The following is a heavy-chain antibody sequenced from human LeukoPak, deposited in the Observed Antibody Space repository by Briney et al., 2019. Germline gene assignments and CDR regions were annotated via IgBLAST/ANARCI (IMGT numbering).Heavy chain of an antibody. V-gene: IGHV3-74*01. CDR2: INDDGSSI. J-gene: IGHJ4*02. CDR1: GFTFSTSW. CDR3: ARALGSYSDY. Sequence: GGSLRLSCAVSGFTFSTSWMHWIRQAPGKALVWVSRINDDGSSINYADSVKGRFTISRDNAKNTLYLQMSSLRAEDTAVYYCARALGSYSDYWGQGTLVSVSS. D-gene: IGHD1-26*01.